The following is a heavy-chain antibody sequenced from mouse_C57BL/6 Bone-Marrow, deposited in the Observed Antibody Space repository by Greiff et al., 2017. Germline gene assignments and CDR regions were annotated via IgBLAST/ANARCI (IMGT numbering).Heavy chain of an antibody. CDR1: GYTFTSYW. Sequence: QVQLQQSGAELVKPGASVKLSCKASGYTFTSYWMHWVKQRPGQGLEWIGMIHPKSGSTNYNEKFKSKATLTVDKSSSTAYMQLSSLTSEDSAVYDCARGYGGCWFAYWGQGTLVTVSA. J-gene: IGHJ3*01. CDR3: ARGYGGCWFAY. V-gene: IGHV1-64*01. CDR2: IHPKSGST. D-gene: IGHD1-1*01.